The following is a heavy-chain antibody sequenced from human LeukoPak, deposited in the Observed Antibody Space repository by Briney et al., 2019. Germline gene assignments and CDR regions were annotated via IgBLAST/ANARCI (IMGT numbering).Heavy chain of an antibody. D-gene: IGHD4-23*01. J-gene: IGHJ4*02. V-gene: IGHV4-34*01. CDR1: GGPFSGYF. CDR2: INDRGIT. Sequence: PSETLSLTCAVSGGPFSGYFWNWIRQPPGKSVEWIGEINDRGITNYNPSLKSRVTISVDTSRNQFSLKLTSVTAADTAVYYCARDPTTVVTVPYYFDDWGQGTLVTVSS. CDR3: ARDPTTVVTVPYYFDD.